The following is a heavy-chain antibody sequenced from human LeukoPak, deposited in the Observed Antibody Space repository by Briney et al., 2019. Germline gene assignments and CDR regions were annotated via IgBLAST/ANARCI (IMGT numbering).Heavy chain of an antibody. CDR1: GFTFSSYA. J-gene: IGHJ4*02. CDR3: AKDSNWGYGSGSYYN. Sequence: EPGGSLRLSCAASGFTFSSYAMSWVRQAPGKGLEWVSAISGSGGSTYYADSVKGRFTISRDNSKNTLYLQMSSLRAEDTAVYYCAKDSNWGYGSGSYYNWGQGTLVTVSS. CDR2: ISGSGGST. D-gene: IGHD3-10*01. V-gene: IGHV3-23*01.